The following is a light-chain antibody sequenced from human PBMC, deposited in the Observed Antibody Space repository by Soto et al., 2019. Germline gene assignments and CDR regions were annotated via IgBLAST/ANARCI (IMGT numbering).Light chain of an antibody. V-gene: IGKV1-39*01. CDR3: QQPFRIPLT. CDR2: AAS. J-gene: IGKJ4*01. Sequence: IQMTQSPSSLSASVGDRVTVTCRASQNINNFLSWYQQKPGKAPKLLIYAASSLQSGVPSRFTGSGSGTDFTLTINSLRPEDFATYHCQQPFRIPLTFGGGTKVDIK. CDR1: QNINNF.